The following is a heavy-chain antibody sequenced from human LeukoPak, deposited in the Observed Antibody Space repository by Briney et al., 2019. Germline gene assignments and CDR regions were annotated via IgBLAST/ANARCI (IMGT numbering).Heavy chain of an antibody. CDR1: GLTFSDYY. CDR3: ARGGGDGYNQEGKDY. Sequence: GGSLRLSCAASGLTFSDYYMSWIRQAPGKGLEWVANIKQDGSEKYYVDSVKGRFTISRDNAKNSLYLQMNSLRAEDTAVYYCARGGGDGYNQEGKDYWGQGTLVTVSS. V-gene: IGHV3-7*01. CDR2: IKQDGSEK. D-gene: IGHD5-24*01. J-gene: IGHJ4*02.